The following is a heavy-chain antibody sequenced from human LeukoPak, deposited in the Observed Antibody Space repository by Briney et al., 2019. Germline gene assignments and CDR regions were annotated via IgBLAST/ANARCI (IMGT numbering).Heavy chain of an antibody. CDR3: QGIVVVPAATLLGYFDP. CDR2: INHSGST. V-gene: IGHV4-34*01. J-gene: IGHJ2*01. CDR1: GGSFSGYY. Sequence: PSETLSLTCAVYGGSFSGYYWSWIRQPPGKGLEWIGEINHSGSTNYNPSLKSRVTISVDTSKNQFSLKLSSVTAADTAVYYCQGIVVVPAATLLGYFDPWGRGTLVTVSS. D-gene: IGHD2-2*01.